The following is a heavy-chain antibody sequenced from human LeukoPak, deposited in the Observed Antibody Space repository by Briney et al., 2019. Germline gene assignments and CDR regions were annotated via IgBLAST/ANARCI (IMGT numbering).Heavy chain of an antibody. J-gene: IGHJ4*02. CDR3: ARHGFYDFLSGYSDPFDY. Sequence: SETLSLTCAVSGYSISSGYYWGWIRQPPGKGLEWIGSIYHSGSTYYNPSLKSRVTISVDTSKNQFSLKLSSVTAADTAVYYCARHGFYDFLSGYSDPFDYWGQGTLVTVSS. CDR1: GYSISSGYY. D-gene: IGHD3-3*01. V-gene: IGHV4-38-2*01. CDR2: IYHSGST.